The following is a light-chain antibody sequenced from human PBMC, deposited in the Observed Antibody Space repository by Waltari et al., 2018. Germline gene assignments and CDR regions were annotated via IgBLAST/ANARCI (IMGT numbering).Light chain of an antibody. V-gene: IGKV1-39*01. J-gene: IGKJ5*01. Sequence: DLQMTQSPSSLSASIGDRVPITCRASQTIATSLNWYQQKRGKAPQLLIYDASTLRSGVPSRFSGSGSGTDFTLTISSLQPEDFATYYCQQTYNVPPITFGQGTRLDIK. CDR3: QQTYNVPPIT. CDR1: QTIATS. CDR2: DAS.